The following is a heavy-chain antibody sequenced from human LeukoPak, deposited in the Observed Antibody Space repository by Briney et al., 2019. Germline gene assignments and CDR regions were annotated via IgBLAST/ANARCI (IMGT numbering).Heavy chain of an antibody. CDR3: ARSDGYGLVGI. D-gene: IGHD3-10*01. J-gene: IGHJ3*02. CDR2: IYSSGST. V-gene: IGHV4-39*07. Sequence: SETLSLTCRVSGVSISSGSNYWGWIRQPPGKTLEWIGSIYSSGSTYYNSSLKSRVIILIDTAKNHFSLNLSSVTAADSAVYYCARSDGYGLVGIWGQGTMVTVSS. CDR1: GVSISSGSNY.